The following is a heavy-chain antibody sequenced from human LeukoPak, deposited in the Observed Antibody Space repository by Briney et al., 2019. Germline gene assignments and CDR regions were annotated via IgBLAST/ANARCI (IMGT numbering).Heavy chain of an antibody. CDR3: ARVADIVAVPASHFDY. D-gene: IGHD2-2*01. Sequence: SQTLSLTCTVSGGSISSGGYYWSWIRQHPEKGLEWIGYIYYSGSTYYNPSLKSRVTISVDTSKNQFSLKLSSVTAADTAVYYCARVADIVAVPASHFDYWGQGTLVTVSS. CDR2: IYYSGST. J-gene: IGHJ4*02. CDR1: GGSISSGGYY. V-gene: IGHV4-31*03.